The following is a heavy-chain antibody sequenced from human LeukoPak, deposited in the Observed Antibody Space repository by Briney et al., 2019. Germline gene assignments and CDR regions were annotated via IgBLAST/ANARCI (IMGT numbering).Heavy chain of an antibody. CDR1: GYTFTSYY. V-gene: IGHV1-46*01. D-gene: IGHD2-21*02. CDR3: ARECGGDCYSTFDY. CDR2: MNPSGGST. J-gene: IGHJ4*02. Sequence: ASVKVSCKASGYTFTSYYMHWVRQAPGQGLEWMGIMNPSGGSTRNAQKFQGRVTMTRDTSTSTVYMELSSLGSEDTAVYYCARECGGDCYSTFDYWGQGTLVTVSS.